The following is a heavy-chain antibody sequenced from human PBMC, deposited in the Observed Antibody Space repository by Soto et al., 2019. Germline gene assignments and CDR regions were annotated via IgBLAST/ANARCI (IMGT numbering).Heavy chain of an antibody. J-gene: IGHJ6*02. D-gene: IGHD2-8*01. V-gene: IGHV4-34*01. CDR2: INHSGST. CDR1: GGSFSGYY. Sequence: PSETLSLTCAVYGGSFSGYYWSWIRQPPGKGLEWIGEINHSGSTNYNPSLKSRVTISVDTSKNQFSLKLSSVTAADTAVYYCARISMLKTYYYYYGMDVWGQGTTVTVSS. CDR3: ARISMLKTYYYYYGMDV.